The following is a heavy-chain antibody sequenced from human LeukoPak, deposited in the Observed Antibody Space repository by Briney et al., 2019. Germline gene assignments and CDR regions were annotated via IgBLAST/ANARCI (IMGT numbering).Heavy chain of an antibody. CDR1: GGSFSGHY. CDR3: ARSGRASPGSKAPITMVRGVITY. V-gene: IGHV4-34*01. D-gene: IGHD3-10*01. J-gene: IGHJ4*02. CDR2: INHSGST. Sequence: PSETLSLTCAVYGGSFSGHYWSWIRQPPGKGLEWIGEINHSGSTNYNPSLKSRVTISVDTSKNQFSLKLSSVTAADTAVYYCARSGRASPGSKAPITMVRGVITYWGQGTLVTVSS.